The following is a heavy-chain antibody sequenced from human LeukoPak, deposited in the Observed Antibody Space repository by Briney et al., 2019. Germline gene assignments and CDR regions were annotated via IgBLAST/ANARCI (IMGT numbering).Heavy chain of an antibody. CDR1: GFTFSSYS. CDR3: ATSYYDFWSGYSS. V-gene: IGHV3-21*01. CDR2: ISSSSSYI. J-gene: IGHJ4*02. Sequence: GGSLRLSCAASGFTFSSYSMNWVRQAPGKGLEWVSSISSSSSYIYYADSVKGRFTISRDNAKNSLYLQMNSLRAEDTAVYYCATSYYDFWSGYSSWGQGTLVTVSS. D-gene: IGHD3-3*01.